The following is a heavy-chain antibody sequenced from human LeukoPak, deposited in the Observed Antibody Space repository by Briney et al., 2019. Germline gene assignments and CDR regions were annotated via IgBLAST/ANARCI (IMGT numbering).Heavy chain of an antibody. Sequence: GGSLRLSCAASGFTLSSYGMHWVRQAPGKGLEWVAVISYDGSNKYYADSVKGRFTISRDNSKNTLYLQMNSLRAEDTAVYYCARAYCSGGSCYRTSIDYWGQGTLVTVSS. J-gene: IGHJ4*02. CDR1: GFTLSSYG. CDR2: ISYDGSNK. CDR3: ARAYCSGGSCYRTSIDY. D-gene: IGHD2-15*01. V-gene: IGHV3-30*03.